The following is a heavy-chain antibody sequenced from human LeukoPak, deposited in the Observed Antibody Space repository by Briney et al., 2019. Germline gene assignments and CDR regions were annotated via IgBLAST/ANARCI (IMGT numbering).Heavy chain of an antibody. D-gene: IGHD3-3*01. CDR1: DGSISSYY. V-gene: IGHV4-59*01. Sequence: SETLSLTCTVSDGSISSYYWSWIRQPPGKGLEWIGHIYDSGSTNYDPSLKSRVTISVDTSKNRFSLKLSSVTAADTAVYYCAREFSWSGFFDYWGQGTLVTVSS. CDR2: IYDSGST. CDR3: AREFSWSGFFDY. J-gene: IGHJ4*02.